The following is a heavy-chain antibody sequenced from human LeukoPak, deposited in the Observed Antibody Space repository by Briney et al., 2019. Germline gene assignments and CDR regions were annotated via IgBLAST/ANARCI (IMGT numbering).Heavy chain of an antibody. V-gene: IGHV4-39*07. D-gene: IGHD1-1*01. CDR2: IYYSGST. J-gene: IGHJ4*02. Sequence: PSETLSLTCTVSRGSISSSSYYWDWIRRPPGKGLEWIGSIYYSGSTYYNPSLKSRVTISIDTSKNQFSLKLTSVTAAGTAVYFRARESWKLSQDFDHWGQGTLVTVSS. CDR3: ARESWKLSQDFDH. CDR1: RGSISSSSYY.